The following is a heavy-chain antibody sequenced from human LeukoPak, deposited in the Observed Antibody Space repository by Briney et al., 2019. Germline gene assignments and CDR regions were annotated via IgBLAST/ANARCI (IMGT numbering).Heavy chain of an antibody. CDR1: GFTFSSYG. D-gene: IGHD3-10*01. CDR2: ISYDGSNK. Sequence: GGSLRLSCAASGFTFSSYGMHWVRQAPGKGLEWVAVISYDGSNKYYADSVKGRFTISRDNSKNTLYLQMNSLRAEDTAVYYCATGDLWFGELFPGYWGQGTLVTVSS. J-gene: IGHJ4*02. V-gene: IGHV3-30*19. CDR3: ATGDLWFGELFPGY.